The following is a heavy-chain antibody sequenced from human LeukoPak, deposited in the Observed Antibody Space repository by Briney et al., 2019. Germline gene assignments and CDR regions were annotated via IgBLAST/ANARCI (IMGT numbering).Heavy chain of an antibody. Sequence: SETLSLTCTVSGYSISSGYYWGWSRQPPGKGREWIGSIYHSGSTYYNPSLKSRVTISVDTSKKQISLKLSSVTAADTAVYYCARDRGTSSRLWGQGTLVTVSS. CDR2: IYHSGST. V-gene: IGHV4-38-2*02. CDR3: ARDRGTSSRL. CDR1: GYSISSGYY. D-gene: IGHD2-2*01. J-gene: IGHJ4*02.